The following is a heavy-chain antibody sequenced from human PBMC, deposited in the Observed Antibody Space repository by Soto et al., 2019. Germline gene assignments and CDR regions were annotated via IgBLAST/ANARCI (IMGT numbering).Heavy chain of an antibody. D-gene: IGHD3-10*02. CDR3: ARTRQLRPVFYVHY. V-gene: IGHV1-69*01. CDR2: IIPKYRTT. Sequence: QVQLMQSGAEVTKPGSSVKVSCKASGGPFNTFGISWVRQAPGQGLEWMGGIIPKYRTTNYARRFQGRVTITADESTTTAYLEVSSLRHDDTAIYYCARTRQLRPVFYVHYWGQGTPIAVTS. CDR1: GGPFNTFG. J-gene: IGHJ4*02.